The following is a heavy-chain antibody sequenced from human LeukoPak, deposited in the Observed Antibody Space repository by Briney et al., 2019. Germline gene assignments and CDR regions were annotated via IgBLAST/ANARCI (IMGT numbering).Heavy chain of an antibody. J-gene: IGHJ4*02. D-gene: IGHD3-22*01. CDR3: AAVFLVSYDSSGYYCFDY. V-gene: IGHV3-7*01. Sequence: GGSLRLSCAASGFSFSSYWMSWVRQAPGKGLEWVADIKQDGSEKNYVDSVKGRFTISRDNAKKSLYLQMNSLRAEDTAVYYCAAVFLVSYDSSGYYCFDYWGRGTLVTVSS. CDR1: GFSFSSYW. CDR2: IKQDGSEK.